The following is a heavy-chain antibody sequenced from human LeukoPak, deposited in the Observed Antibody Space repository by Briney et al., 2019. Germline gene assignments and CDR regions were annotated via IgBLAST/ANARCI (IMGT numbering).Heavy chain of an antibody. CDR2: IHNDGSGA. CDR1: GFPFVKSW. CDR3: AKVVTGSGTDY. Sequence: PGGSLRLSCAASGFPFVKSWMHWVRQAPGKGLVWVSRIHNDGSGATYADSVKGRFTISRDNSKNTLYLQMNSLRAEDTAVYYCAKVVTGSGTDYWGQGTLVTVSS. J-gene: IGHJ4*02. V-gene: IGHV3-74*03. D-gene: IGHD6-19*01.